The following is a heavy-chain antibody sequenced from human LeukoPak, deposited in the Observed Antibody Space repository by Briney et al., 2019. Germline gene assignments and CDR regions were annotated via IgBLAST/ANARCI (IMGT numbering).Heavy chain of an antibody. CDR3: AREGFEAAGRNYGMDV. Sequence: ASVKVSCKASGCPFTNYAYHWVRQAPGQGLEWLGWINAGNDDTKYPQKFQGRVTITRDTSASTAYMELSSLTSDDTSVYYCAREGFEAAGRNYGMDVWGQGTTVTVSS. V-gene: IGHV1-3*01. D-gene: IGHD6-13*01. CDR2: INAGNDDT. J-gene: IGHJ6*02. CDR1: GCPFTNYA.